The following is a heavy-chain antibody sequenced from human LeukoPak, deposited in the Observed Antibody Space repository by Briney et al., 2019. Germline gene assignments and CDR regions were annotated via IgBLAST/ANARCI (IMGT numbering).Heavy chain of an antibody. CDR2: INHSGRT. D-gene: IGHD2-15*01. CDR3: ATSYCSGGSGPNGFDA. CDR1: GGSFSGYY. Sequence: SETLSLTCAVSGGSFSGYYWGWIRQPPGKGLEWIGEINHSGRTKYNPSRNSRVTIAADTSKNQFSLKLSSVTAADTTVYYCATSYCSGGSGPNGFDAWGQGTLVTVSS. J-gene: IGHJ5*02. V-gene: IGHV4-34*01.